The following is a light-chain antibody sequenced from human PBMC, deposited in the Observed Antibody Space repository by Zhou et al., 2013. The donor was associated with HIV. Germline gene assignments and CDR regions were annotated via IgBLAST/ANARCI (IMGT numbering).Light chain of an antibody. CDR1: QSVSSN. CDR3: QQRSNWPLT. J-gene: IGKJ4*01. CDR2: GAS. Sequence: EIVMTQSPATLSVSPGERATLSCRASQSVSSNLAWYQQKPGQAPRLLIYGASTRATGIPARFSASGSGTEFTLIISSMQSEDFAVYYCQQRSNWPLTFGGGTKVEIK. V-gene: IGKV3-15*01.